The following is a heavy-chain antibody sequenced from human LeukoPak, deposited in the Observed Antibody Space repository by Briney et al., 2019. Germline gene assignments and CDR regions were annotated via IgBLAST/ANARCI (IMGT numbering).Heavy chain of an antibody. CDR3: ARSRSSSPYDKNLNY. J-gene: IGHJ4*02. Sequence: PGGSLRLSCTASGFTFNSYTMSWVREAPGKGLEWVASISGSTNYIYHAASVKGRSSISRDDAQSSVYLQMNSLKDEDTAVYYCARSRSSSPYDKNLNYWGQGTLVTVSS. CDR2: ISGSTNYI. V-gene: IGHV3-21*01. D-gene: IGHD3-10*01. CDR1: GFTFNSYT.